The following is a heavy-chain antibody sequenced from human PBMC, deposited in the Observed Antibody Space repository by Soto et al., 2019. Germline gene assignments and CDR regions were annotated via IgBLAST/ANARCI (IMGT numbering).Heavy chain of an antibody. Sequence: GGSLRLSCAASRFTFSTYGMHWVRQAPGKGLEWVAVISYDGSKKLYADSVKGRFTISRDNFKNKLYLQMNSLRAEDTAVYYCAKDGAYYGSGTTNWFDPWGQGTLVTVSS. V-gene: IGHV3-30*18. CDR1: RFTFSTYG. CDR2: ISYDGSKK. J-gene: IGHJ5*02. D-gene: IGHD3-10*01. CDR3: AKDGAYYGSGTTNWFDP.